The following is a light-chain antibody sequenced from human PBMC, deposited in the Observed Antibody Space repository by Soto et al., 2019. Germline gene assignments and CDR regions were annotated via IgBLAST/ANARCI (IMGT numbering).Light chain of an antibody. Sequence: DIQMTQSPSSLSASVGDRVTITCRASQNIDNYLNWFQQKPGNPPKLLIYAASILQSGVPSRFSGRGSGTDFTLTISSLQPEDFATYYCQQTYNSPETFGQGTKAEI. V-gene: IGKV1-39*01. CDR3: QQTYNSPET. CDR2: AAS. J-gene: IGKJ1*01. CDR1: QNIDNY.